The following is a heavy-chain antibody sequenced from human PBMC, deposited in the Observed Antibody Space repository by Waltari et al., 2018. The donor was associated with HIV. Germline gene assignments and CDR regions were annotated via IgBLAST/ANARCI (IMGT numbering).Heavy chain of an antibody. D-gene: IGHD7-27*01. CDR2: MYHSGST. Sequence: QVQLQESGPGLVKPSETLSLTCTVSGYSISSGYYWGWIRQPPGKGLEWIGSMYHSGSTDCNPSLRSRVTMSVDTSKNQFSLKLSSVTAADTAVYYCARRSGEYWYFDLWGRGTLVTVSS. J-gene: IGHJ2*01. V-gene: IGHV4-38-2*02. CDR1: GYSISSGYY. CDR3: ARRSGEYWYFDL.